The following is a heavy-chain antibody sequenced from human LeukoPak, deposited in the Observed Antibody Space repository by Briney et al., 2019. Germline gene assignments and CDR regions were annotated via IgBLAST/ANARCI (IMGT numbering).Heavy chain of an antibody. V-gene: IGHV3-30-3*01. J-gene: IGHJ6*02. CDR1: GFTFSDYA. CDR2: ISYDGANK. Sequence: GGSLRLSCAASGFTFSDYAMHWVRQAPGKGLEWVADISYDGANKYYADSVKGRFTISRDNSKNTLYLQVTSLRAEDTAVYYCARDSYGMDVWGQGTTVTVSS. CDR3: ARDSYGMDV.